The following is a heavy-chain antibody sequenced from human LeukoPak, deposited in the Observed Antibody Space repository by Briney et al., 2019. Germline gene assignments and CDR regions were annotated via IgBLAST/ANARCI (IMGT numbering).Heavy chain of an antibody. CDR1: GDSVSSSSVA. Sequence: SQTLSLTCAISGDSVSSSSVAWNWIRQSPSRGLEWLGRTYYRSKWYNDYAVSVKSRITINPDTSKNQFSLQLNSVTPEDTAVYYCTRGGGAFDIWGQGTTVTVSS. J-gene: IGHJ3*02. CDR3: TRGGGAFDI. CDR2: TYYRSKWYN. V-gene: IGHV6-1*01.